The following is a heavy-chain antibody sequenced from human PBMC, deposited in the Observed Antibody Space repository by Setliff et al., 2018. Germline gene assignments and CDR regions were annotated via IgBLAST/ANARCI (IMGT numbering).Heavy chain of an antibody. D-gene: IGHD3-22*01. Sequence: PSETLSLTCAVSGYSISSGYYWGWIRQPPGKGLEWIGSIYHSGSTYYNPSLKSRVTISVDTSKNQFSLKLSSVTAADTAVYYCARGKDYYDSSGYGRGDLDYWGQGTLVTVSS. CDR1: GYSISSGYY. J-gene: IGHJ4*02. CDR3: ARGKDYYDSSGYGRGDLDY. CDR2: IYHSGST. V-gene: IGHV4-38-2*01.